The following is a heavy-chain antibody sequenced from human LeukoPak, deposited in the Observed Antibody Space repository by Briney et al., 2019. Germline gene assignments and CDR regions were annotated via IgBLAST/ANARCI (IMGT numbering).Heavy chain of an antibody. CDR1: EFTFSSDW. V-gene: IGHV3-7*01. CDR3: VRDNWNDVY. J-gene: IGHJ4*02. CDR2: INQEGSVK. D-gene: IGHD1-20*01. Sequence: GGSLRLSCVASEFTFSSDWMSWVRQAPGKGLEWVANINQEGSVKYYLDSVKGRFTISRDNAKKSLYLQMNSLRAEDTAMYYCVRDNWNDVYWGQGSLVTVPS.